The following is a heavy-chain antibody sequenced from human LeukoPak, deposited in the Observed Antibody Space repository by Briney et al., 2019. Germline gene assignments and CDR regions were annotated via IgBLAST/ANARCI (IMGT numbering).Heavy chain of an antibody. J-gene: IGHJ6*02. V-gene: IGHV4-34*01. Sequence: PSETLSLTCAVYGGSFSGYCWSWIRQPPGKGLEWIGEINHSGSTNYNPSLKSRVTISVDTSKNHFSLKLSSVTAADTAVYYCARHVLWGGVDVWGQGPTVTVSS. CDR1: GGSFSGYC. CDR2: INHSGST. CDR3: ARHVLWGGVDV. D-gene: IGHD3-16*01.